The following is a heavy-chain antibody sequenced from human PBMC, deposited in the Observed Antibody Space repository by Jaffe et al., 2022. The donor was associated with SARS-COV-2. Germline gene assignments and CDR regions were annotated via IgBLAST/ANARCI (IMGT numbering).Heavy chain of an antibody. CDR3: AKELGYCSGGSCHPPESSGTYYYYYYGMDV. Sequence: QVQLVESGGGVVQPGRSLRLSCAASGFTFSSYGMHWVRQAPGKGLEWVAVISYDGSNKYYADSVKGRFTISRDNSKNTLYLQMNSLRAEDTAVYYCAKELGYCSGGSCHPPESSGTYYYYYYGMDVWGQGTTVTVSS. V-gene: IGHV3-30*18. J-gene: IGHJ6*02. CDR2: ISYDGSNK. CDR1: GFTFSSYG. D-gene: IGHD2-15*01.